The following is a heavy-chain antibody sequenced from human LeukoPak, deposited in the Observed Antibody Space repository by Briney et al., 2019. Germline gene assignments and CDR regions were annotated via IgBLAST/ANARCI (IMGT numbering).Heavy chain of an antibody. J-gene: IGHJ4*02. Sequence: GASVKVSCKASGGTFSSYAISWVRQAPGQGLEWMGGIIPIFGTANYAQKFQGRVTVTADESTSTAYMELSSLRSEDTAVYYCARDNGWGFDYWGQGTLVTVSS. CDR2: IIPIFGTA. D-gene: IGHD6-19*01. CDR1: GGTFSSYA. CDR3: ARDNGWGFDY. V-gene: IGHV1-69*13.